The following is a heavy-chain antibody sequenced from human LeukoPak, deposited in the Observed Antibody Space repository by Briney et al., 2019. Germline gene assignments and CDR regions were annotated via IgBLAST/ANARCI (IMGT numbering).Heavy chain of an antibody. CDR1: GFTFSSYA. D-gene: IGHD5-12*01. CDR3: AKGRGLRDAFDL. J-gene: IGHJ3*01. V-gene: IGHV3-23*01. Sequence: PGGSLRLSCVVSGFTFSSYAMSWVRQAPGKGLEWVSSISGSGGNTHYADSVKGRFTISRDNSKNTLYVQMNSLRAEDTAVYYCAKGRGLRDAFDLWGQGTMVTVSS. CDR2: ISGSGGNT.